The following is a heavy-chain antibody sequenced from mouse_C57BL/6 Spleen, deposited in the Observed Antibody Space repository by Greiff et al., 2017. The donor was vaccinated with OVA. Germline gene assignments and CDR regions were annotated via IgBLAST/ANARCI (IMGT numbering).Heavy chain of an antibody. CDR3: ARDRDDGYYGYFDY. CDR2: ISDGGSYT. V-gene: IGHV5-4*01. D-gene: IGHD2-3*01. J-gene: IGHJ2*01. Sequence: EVQLQESGGGLVQPGGSLKLSCAASGFTFRSYAMSWVRQPPDKRLEWVATISDGGSYTYYPDNVKGRFTISRDNAKNNLYLQMSQLKSEDTAMYYCARDRDDGYYGYFDYWGQGTTLTVSS. CDR1: GFTFRSYA.